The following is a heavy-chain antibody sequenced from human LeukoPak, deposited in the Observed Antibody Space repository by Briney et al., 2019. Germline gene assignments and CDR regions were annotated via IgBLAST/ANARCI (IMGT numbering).Heavy chain of an antibody. CDR2: IKQDGSEK. V-gene: IGHV3-7*01. CDR3: ARDLNYFDY. CDR1: GFTFSSFW. Sequence: GGSLRLSCAASGFTFSSFWMTWVRQAPGKGLEWVANIKQDGSEKYYVHSVRGRFTISRDNATNSLYLQMNSLRAEDRAVYYCARDLNYFDYWGQGTLVTVSS. J-gene: IGHJ4*02.